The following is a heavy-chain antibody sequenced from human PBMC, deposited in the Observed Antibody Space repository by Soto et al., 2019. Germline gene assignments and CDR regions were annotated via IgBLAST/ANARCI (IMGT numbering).Heavy chain of an antibody. J-gene: IGHJ4*02. Sequence: QLQLQESGPGLVKPSETLSLTCTVSGGSISTTYYWGWIRQPPGKGLEWIGAMYHRGNTYYSPSLKRRVTVSVDTSKTQISLRLSSVTAADTAVYYCARQTGLVRGVIDSWGQGTLVTVSS. CDR3: ARQTGLVRGVIDS. D-gene: IGHD3-10*01. V-gene: IGHV4-39*01. CDR1: GGSISTTYY. CDR2: MYHRGNT.